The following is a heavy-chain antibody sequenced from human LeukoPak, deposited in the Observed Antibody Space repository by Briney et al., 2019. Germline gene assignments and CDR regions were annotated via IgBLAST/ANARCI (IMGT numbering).Heavy chain of an antibody. D-gene: IGHD3-22*01. V-gene: IGHV3-21*01. Sequence: PGGSLRLSCAASGFTFSSYAMSWVRQAPGKGLEWVSSISSSSSYIYYADSVKGRFTISRDNAKNSLYLQLISLRAEDTAVYYCARDRHSSVDYWGQGTLVTVSS. CDR1: GFTFSSYA. J-gene: IGHJ4*02. CDR3: ARDRHSSVDY. CDR2: ISSSSSYI.